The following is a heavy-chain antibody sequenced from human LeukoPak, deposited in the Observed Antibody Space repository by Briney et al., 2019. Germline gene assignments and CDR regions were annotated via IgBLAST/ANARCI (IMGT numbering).Heavy chain of an antibody. Sequence: GGSLRLSCTASGFTFSSYAMSWVRLAPGKGLEWVSAISGSGSNTYYTDSVKGRFTISRDNSNNALYLQMNSLRAEDTAVYYCAKAIYSSSRMDVWGQGTTVTVSS. CDR2: ISGSGSNT. CDR3: AKAIYSSSRMDV. V-gene: IGHV3-23*01. CDR1: GFTFSSYA. D-gene: IGHD6-13*01. J-gene: IGHJ6*02.